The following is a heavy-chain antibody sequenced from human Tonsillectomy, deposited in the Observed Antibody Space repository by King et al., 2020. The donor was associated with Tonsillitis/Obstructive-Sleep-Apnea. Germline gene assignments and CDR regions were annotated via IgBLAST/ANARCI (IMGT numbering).Heavy chain of an antibody. CDR1: GFTFSSYA. CDR2: ISGSGGST. Sequence: VQLVESGGGLVQPGGSLRLSCAASGFTFSSYAMSWVRQAPGKGLEWVSAISGSGGSTYYAASVKGRFTISRDNSKNTLYLQMNSLRAEDTAVYYCAKDLVVVVAATLAPYGMDVWGQGTTVTVSS. V-gene: IGHV3-23*04. J-gene: IGHJ6*02. D-gene: IGHD2-15*01. CDR3: AKDLVVVVAATLAPYGMDV.